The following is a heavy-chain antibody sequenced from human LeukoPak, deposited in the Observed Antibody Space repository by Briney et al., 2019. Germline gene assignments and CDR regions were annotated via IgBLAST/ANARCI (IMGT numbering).Heavy chain of an antibody. J-gene: IGHJ5*02. V-gene: IGHV4-61*02. CDR1: GGSISSGSYY. CDR3: ARGSPLRP. CDR2: IYTSGST. Sequence: PSETLSLTCTVSGGSISSGSYYWSWIRQPAGKGLEWIGRIYTSGSTNYNPSLKSRVTVSVDTSKNQFSLKLSSVTAADTAVYYCARGSPLRPWGQGTLVTVSS.